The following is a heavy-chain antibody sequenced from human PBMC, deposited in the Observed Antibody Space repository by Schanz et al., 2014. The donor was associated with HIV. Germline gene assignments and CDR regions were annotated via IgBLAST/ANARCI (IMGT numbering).Heavy chain of an antibody. V-gene: IGHV3-33*01. D-gene: IGHD2-15*01. CDR2: IWYDGSNK. Sequence: QDQLVESGGGVVQPGRSLRLSCAASGFTFSSYGMHWVRQAPGKGLEWVAVIWYDGSNKYYADSVKGRFTISRDNSKNTLYLQMNSLRAEDTAVYYCARGSGPYYYYYGMDVWGQGTTVTVSS. CDR3: ARGSGPYYYYYGMDV. CDR1: GFTFSSYG. J-gene: IGHJ6*02.